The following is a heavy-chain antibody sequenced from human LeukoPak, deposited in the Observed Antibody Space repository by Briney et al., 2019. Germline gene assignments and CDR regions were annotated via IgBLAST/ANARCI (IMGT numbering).Heavy chain of an antibody. J-gene: IGHJ6*02. CDR2: IKQDGSEK. V-gene: IGHV3-7*01. CDR3: ARDPAYYYDSSGYSTPPDYYYYGMDV. Sequence: GGSLRPSCAASGFTFSSYWMSWVRQAPGKGLEWVANIKQDGSEKYYVDSVKGRFTISRDNAKNSLYLQMNSLRAEDTAVYYCARDPAYYYDSSGYSTPPDYYYYGMDVWGQGTTVTVSS. CDR1: GFTFSSYW. D-gene: IGHD3-22*01.